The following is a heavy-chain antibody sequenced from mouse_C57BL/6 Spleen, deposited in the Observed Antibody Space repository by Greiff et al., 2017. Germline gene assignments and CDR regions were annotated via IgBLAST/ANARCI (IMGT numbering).Heavy chain of an antibody. J-gene: IGHJ3*01. CDR2: IDPSDSYT. CDR1: GYTFTSYW. D-gene: IGHD3-2*02. Sequence: VQLQQSGAELVRPGTSVKLSCKASGYTFTSYWMHWVKQRPGQGLEWIGVIDPSDSYTNYNQKFKGKATLTVDTSSSTAYMQLSSLTSEDSAVYYCARGDSGFAYWGQGTLVTVSA. CDR3: ARGDSGFAY. V-gene: IGHV1-59*01.